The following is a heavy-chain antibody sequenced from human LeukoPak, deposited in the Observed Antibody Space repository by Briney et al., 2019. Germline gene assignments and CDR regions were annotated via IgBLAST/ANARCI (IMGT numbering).Heavy chain of an antibody. CDR2: IYTSGST. J-gene: IGHJ4*02. D-gene: IGHD3-3*01. V-gene: IGHV4-61*02. Sequence: SETLSLTCTVSGGSISSGSYYWSWIRQPAGKGLEWIGRIYTSGSTNYNPSLKSRVTISVDTSKNQVSLKLRSVTAADTAMYFCARGREENYDFWSGYYKGVHFDFWGQGTLVTVSS. CDR3: ARGREENYDFWSGYYKGVHFDF. CDR1: GGSISSGSYY.